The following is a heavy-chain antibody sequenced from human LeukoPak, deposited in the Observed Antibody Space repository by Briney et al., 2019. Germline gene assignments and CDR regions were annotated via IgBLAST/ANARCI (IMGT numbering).Heavy chain of an antibody. Sequence: SETLSLTCTVSGGSISSYYWSWIRQPPGKGLEWIGYIYYSGSTNYNPSLKSRVTISVDTSKNQFSLKLSSVTAADTAVYYCARETSQKGAHYMDVWGKGTTVIVSS. D-gene: IGHD3-16*01. CDR2: IYYSGST. J-gene: IGHJ6*03. CDR3: ARETSQKGAHYMDV. CDR1: GGSISSYY. V-gene: IGHV4-59*01.